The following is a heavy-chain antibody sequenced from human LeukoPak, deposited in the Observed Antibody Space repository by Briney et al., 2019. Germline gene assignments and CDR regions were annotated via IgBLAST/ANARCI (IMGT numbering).Heavy chain of an antibody. CDR1: GYTFTRHG. CDR2: ISAYNGDT. CDR3: ARDPSNTSGNFPYFDY. V-gene: IGHV1-18*01. J-gene: IGHJ4*02. D-gene: IGHD3-22*01. Sequence: ASVKVSCKASGYTFTRHGVSWVRQAPGQGLEWMGWISAYNGDTKYAQNFQGRVTITTDTSTTTAYMELRSLRSDDTAVYYCARDPSNTSGNFPYFDYWGQGTLATVSS.